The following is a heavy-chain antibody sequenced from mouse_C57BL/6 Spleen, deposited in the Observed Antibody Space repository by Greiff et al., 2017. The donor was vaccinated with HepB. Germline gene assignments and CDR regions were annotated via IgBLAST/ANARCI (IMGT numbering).Heavy chain of an antibody. CDR3: AILLTGTSFAY. CDR1: GFTFSDYY. Sequence: EVMLVESGGGLVQPGGSLKLSCAASGFTFSDYYMYWVRQTPEKRLEWVAYISNGGGSTYYPDTVKGRFTISRDNAKNTLYLQMSRLKSEDTAMYYCAILLTGTSFAYWGQGTLVTVSA. J-gene: IGHJ3*01. D-gene: IGHD4-1*01. V-gene: IGHV5-12*01. CDR2: ISNGGGST.